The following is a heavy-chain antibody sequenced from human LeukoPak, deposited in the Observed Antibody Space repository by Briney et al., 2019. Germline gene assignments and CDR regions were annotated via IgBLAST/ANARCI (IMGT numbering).Heavy chain of an antibody. D-gene: IGHD3-22*01. CDR2: IYYSGST. Sequence: SETLSLTCTVSGGSISSSSYYWGWIRQPPGKGLEWIGSIYYSGSTYYNPSLKSRVTISVDTSKNQFSLKLSSVTAADTAVYYCARDQPYYYDSSGYYTDYWGQGTLVTVSS. CDR1: GGSISSSSYY. V-gene: IGHV4-39*07. CDR3: ARDQPYYYDSSGYYTDY. J-gene: IGHJ4*02.